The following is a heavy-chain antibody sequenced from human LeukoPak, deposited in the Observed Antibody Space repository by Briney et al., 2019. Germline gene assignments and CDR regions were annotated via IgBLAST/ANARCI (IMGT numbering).Heavy chain of an antibody. CDR1: GFTFSSYA. J-gene: IGHJ1*01. CDR3: VGDGRDGYSIYFHH. Sequence: GGSLRLSCSASGFTFSSYAMHWVRQAPGKGLQYVSVISDKGVSTSYADSVKGRFTISRDNSKNTVYLQMSSLRAEDTAAYYCVGDGRDGYSIYFHHWGQGTLVTVSS. V-gene: IGHV3-64D*06. D-gene: IGHD5-24*01. CDR2: ISDKGVST.